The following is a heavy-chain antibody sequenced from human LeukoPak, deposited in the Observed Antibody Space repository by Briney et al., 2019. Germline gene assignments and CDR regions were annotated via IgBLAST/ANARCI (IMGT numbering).Heavy chain of an antibody. CDR1: GGTFSSYA. CDR3: ARETADYRKSRRPFDD. D-gene: IGHD4-11*01. V-gene: IGHV1-69*05. CDR2: IIPIFGTA. Sequence: ASVKVSCKASGGTFSSYAISWVRQAPGQGLEWMGGIIPIFGTANYAQKFQGRVTITTDESTSTAYMELSSLRSEDTAVYYCARETADYRKSRRPFDDWGQGTLVTVSS. J-gene: IGHJ4*02.